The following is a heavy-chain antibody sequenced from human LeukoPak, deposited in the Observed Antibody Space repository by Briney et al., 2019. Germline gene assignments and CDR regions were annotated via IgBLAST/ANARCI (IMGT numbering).Heavy chain of an antibody. J-gene: IGHJ6*02. V-gene: IGHV4-34*01. Sequence: SETLSLTCAVYGGSFSGYYWSWIRQPPGKGLEWIGEINHSGSTNYNPSLKSRVTISVDTSKNQFSLKLSSVTAADTAVYYCARLGYSDVWGQGTTVTVSS. CDR3: ARLGYSDV. D-gene: IGHD6-13*01. CDR1: GGSFSGYY. CDR2: INHSGST.